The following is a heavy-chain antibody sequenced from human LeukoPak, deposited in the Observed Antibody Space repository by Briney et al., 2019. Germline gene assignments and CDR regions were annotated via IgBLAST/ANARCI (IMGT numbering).Heavy chain of an antibody. Sequence: PSETLSLTCTVSGGSINSYYWSWIRQPPGKGLEWIGSIYYSGSTYYNPSLKSRVTISVDTSKNQFSLKLSSVTAADTAVYYCARGSTSSGRFDYWGQGTLVTVSS. D-gene: IGHD6-19*01. CDR1: GGSINSYY. V-gene: IGHV4-59*12. CDR3: ARGSTSSGRFDY. J-gene: IGHJ4*02. CDR2: IYYSGST.